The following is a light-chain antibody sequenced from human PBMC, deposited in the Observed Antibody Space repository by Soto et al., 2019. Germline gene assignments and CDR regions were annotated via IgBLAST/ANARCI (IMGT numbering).Light chain of an antibody. CDR2: DAS. CDR1: QTVNSY. J-gene: IGKJ2*01. V-gene: IGKV3-11*01. CDR3: QQRSNWPRT. Sequence: EIVLTQSPATLSLSPGERATLSCRASQTVNSYLAWYQQKPGQAPRLLIFDASNRATGIPARLSGSGSGTDFTHTISSREPEDFAFYYCQQRSNWPRTFGQGTKLQIK.